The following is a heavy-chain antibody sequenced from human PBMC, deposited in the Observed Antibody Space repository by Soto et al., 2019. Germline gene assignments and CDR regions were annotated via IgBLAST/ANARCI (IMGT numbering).Heavy chain of an antibody. CDR3: ATASRYYDSSGYYSYFDL. Sequence: SVKVSCKASGGTFSSYTISWVRQAPGQGLEWMGRIIPILGIANYAQKFQGRVTITADKSTSTVYVELSSLRSEDTAVYYCATASRYYDSSGYYSYFDLWGRGTLVTVSS. CDR1: GGTFSSYT. D-gene: IGHD3-22*01. CDR2: IIPILGIA. J-gene: IGHJ2*01. V-gene: IGHV1-69*02.